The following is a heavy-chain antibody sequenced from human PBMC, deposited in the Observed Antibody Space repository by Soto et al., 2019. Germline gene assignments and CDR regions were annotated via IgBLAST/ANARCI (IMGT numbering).Heavy chain of an antibody. CDR1: GYSFTTYW. V-gene: IGHV5-51*01. CDR2: IHPGNFDT. D-gene: IGHD1-1*01. J-gene: IGHJ4*02. Sequence: GESLKISCKASGYSFTTYWIGWVRRMPGKGLEWMAIIHPGNFDTKYSPSFQGQVAISADKSISTAYLHWNSLKASDTAMYYCARHNNWAFDYWGQGILVTVSS. CDR3: ARHNNWAFDY.